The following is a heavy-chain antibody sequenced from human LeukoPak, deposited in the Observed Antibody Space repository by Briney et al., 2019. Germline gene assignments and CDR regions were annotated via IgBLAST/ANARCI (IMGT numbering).Heavy chain of an antibody. CDR1: GGSISSYY. J-gene: IGHJ3*02. CDR2: IYYSGST. D-gene: IGHD4-23*01. CDR3: ARSGYGGNSDAFDI. Sequence: PSETLSLTCTVSGGSISSYYWSWIRQPPGKGLEWIGYIYYSGSTNYNPSLKSRVTISVDTSKSQFSLKLSSVTAADTAVYYCARSGYGGNSDAFDIWGQGTMVTVSS. V-gene: IGHV4-59*01.